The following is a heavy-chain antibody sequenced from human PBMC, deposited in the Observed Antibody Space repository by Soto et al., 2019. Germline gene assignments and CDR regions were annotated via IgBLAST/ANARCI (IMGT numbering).Heavy chain of an antibody. J-gene: IGHJ4*02. CDR1: GSTFSSYT. CDR2: IIPILGIA. D-gene: IGHD3-10*01. V-gene: IGHV1-69*02. CDR3: ASAVYMVRGVLKFYFDS. Sequence: SVKVSCKASGSTFSSYTISWVRQPPGQGLEWMGRIIPILGIANYAQKFQGRVTITADESTSTAYMELSSLRSEDTAVYYCASAVYMVRGVLKFYFDSLGQGLPVNVST.